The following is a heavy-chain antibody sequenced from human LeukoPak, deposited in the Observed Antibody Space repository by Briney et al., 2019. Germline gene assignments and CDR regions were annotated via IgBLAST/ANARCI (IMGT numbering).Heavy chain of an antibody. J-gene: IGHJ4*02. CDR1: GGSISSSTYH. CDR3: ARTGKTLLNYDFDY. V-gene: IGHV4-39*07. D-gene: IGHD1-7*01. CDR2: IYYDTST. Sequence: SETLSLTCTVSGGSISSSTYHWGWIRRPPGKGLEWIGNIYYDTSTYYNPSLKSRVTISVDTSKNQFSLKLNSVTAADTAVYYCARTGKTLLNYDFDYWGQGTLVTVSS.